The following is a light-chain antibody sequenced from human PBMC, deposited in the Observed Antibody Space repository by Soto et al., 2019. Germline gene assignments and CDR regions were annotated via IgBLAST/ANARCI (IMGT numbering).Light chain of an antibody. CDR2: AAS. Sequence: DIQMTQSPSTLSASVGDTVTITCRASESIDNWLAWYQQKPGKAPKLLIFAASTLVRGVPSRFSGSGSGTDFTLTINSLQPEDFATYYCQQAYSFPITFGQGTRLEIK. J-gene: IGKJ5*01. V-gene: IGKV1-12*01. CDR3: QQAYSFPIT. CDR1: ESIDNW.